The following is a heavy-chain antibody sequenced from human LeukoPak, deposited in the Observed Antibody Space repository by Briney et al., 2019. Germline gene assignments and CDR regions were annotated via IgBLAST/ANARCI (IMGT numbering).Heavy chain of an antibody. D-gene: IGHD3-10*01. CDR2: IIPIFGTA. Sequence: SVTVSCKASGGTFSSYAISWVRQAPGQGLEWMGGIIPIFGTANYAQKFQGRVTITTDESTSTAYMELSSLRSEDTAVYYCASVSMVRGVNGMDVWGQGTTVTVSS. J-gene: IGHJ6*02. CDR1: GGTFSSYA. V-gene: IGHV1-69*05. CDR3: ASVSMVRGVNGMDV.